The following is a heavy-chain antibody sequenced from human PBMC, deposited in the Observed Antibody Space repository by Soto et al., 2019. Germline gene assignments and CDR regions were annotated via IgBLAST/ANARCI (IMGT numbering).Heavy chain of an antibody. CDR1: GFNLSSSA. CDR2: ISYDGSRK. J-gene: IGHJ4*02. Sequence: PGGSLRLSCAASGFNLSSSAMNWVRQAPGKGLEWLSVISYDGSRKYYADSVKGRFTISRDDSKNTLYLQMHSLRADDTAVYYCTRGRCSGTSCYFRYWGQGTLVTVSS. V-gene: IGHV3-30-3*01. D-gene: IGHD2-2*01. CDR3: TRGRCSGTSCYFRY.